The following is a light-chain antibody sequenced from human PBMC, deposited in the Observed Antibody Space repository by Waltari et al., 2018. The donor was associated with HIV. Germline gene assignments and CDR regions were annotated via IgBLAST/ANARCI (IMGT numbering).Light chain of an antibody. CDR2: WAS. CDR1: QTVLYSSNNKNY. CDR3: QQYYSLPYT. J-gene: IGKJ2*01. Sequence: DIVMTPSPDSLAVSLGERATINCQSSQTVLYSSNNKNYLTWYQQRPGQPPKVVIYWASTRESGVPDRFSGSGSGTDFTLTINSLQAEDVAVYYCQQYYSLPYTFGRGTKLEIK. V-gene: IGKV4-1*01.